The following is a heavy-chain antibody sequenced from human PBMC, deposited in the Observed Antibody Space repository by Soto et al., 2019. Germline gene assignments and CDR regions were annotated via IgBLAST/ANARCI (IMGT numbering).Heavy chain of an antibody. CDR3: VRESGGATATLDYYYFYMDV. V-gene: IGHV1-2*02. CDR2: INPNGGGT. J-gene: IGHJ6*03. Sequence: VQLVQSGAEVKKPGASVKVSCKTSGDSFNDYYIHWVRQAPGQGLEWMGWINPNGGGTKYAQKFQGRVTVTRDTSIRTVYMELSSLRSGDTAVYYCVRESGGATATLDYYYFYMDVWGKGTTVTVSS. D-gene: IGHD5-12*01. CDR1: GDSFNDYY.